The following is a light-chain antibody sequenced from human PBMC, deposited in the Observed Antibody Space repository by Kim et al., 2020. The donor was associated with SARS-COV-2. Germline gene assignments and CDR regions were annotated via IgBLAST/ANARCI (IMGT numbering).Light chain of an antibody. CDR3: QQYGSSPVA. CDR2: GAS. CDR1: QSVSSSY. J-gene: IGKJ2*01. Sequence: EIVLTQSPGTLSLSPGERATLSCRASQSVSSSYLAWYQQKPGQAPRLLIYGASSRATGIPDRFSGSGSGADFALTISRLEPEDFAVYYCQQYGSSPVAFGQGTKLEIK. V-gene: IGKV3-20*01.